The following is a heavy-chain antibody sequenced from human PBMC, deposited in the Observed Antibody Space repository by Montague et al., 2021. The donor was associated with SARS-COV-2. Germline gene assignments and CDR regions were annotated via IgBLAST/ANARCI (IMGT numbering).Heavy chain of an antibody. Sequence: TLSLTCTVSGGSISSGSYYWSCIRQPAGKELEWIGRIYTSGTTDYSFPLKRRVTVSVDTSKNQFSLKLTSVTASDTAYYYCARAESGSRAHLDNWGQGRLVTVSS. CDR1: GGSISSGSYY. CDR2: IYTSGTT. CDR3: ARAESGSRAHLDN. J-gene: IGHJ4*02. D-gene: IGHD3-3*01. V-gene: IGHV4-61*02.